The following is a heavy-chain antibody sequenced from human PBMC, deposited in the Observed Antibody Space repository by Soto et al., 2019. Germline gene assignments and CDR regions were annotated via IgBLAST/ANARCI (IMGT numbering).Heavy chain of an antibody. V-gene: IGHV3-23*01. Sequence: GGSLRLSCAASGFTFSSYAMSWVRQAPGKGLEWVSAISGSGGSTYYADSVKGRFTISRDNSKNTLYLQMNSLRAEDTAVYYCAKRPPIIAAAGDDAFDIWGQGTMVTVSS. D-gene: IGHD6-13*01. J-gene: IGHJ3*02. CDR3: AKRPPIIAAAGDDAFDI. CDR2: ISGSGGST. CDR1: GFTFSSYA.